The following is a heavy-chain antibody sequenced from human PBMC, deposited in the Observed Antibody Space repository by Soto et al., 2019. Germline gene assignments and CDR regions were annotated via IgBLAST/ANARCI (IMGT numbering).Heavy chain of an antibody. CDR2: IYWDDDK. V-gene: IGHV2-5*02. Sequence: QITLKESGPTLVEPTQTLTLTCTFSGFSLSTTGVGVGWIRQPPGKALEWLAIIYWDDDKRYSPSLKSRLTISKDTSNNQVALTMTNMDPVDTATYYCARESRRFFDCWGQGTLDTVSS. CDR3: ARESRRFFDC. D-gene: IGHD2-2*01. CDR1: GFSLSTTGVG. J-gene: IGHJ4*02.